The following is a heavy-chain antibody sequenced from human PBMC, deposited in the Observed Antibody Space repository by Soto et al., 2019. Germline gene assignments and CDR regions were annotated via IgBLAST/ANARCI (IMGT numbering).Heavy chain of an antibody. CDR3: ARDRSSSWYWDY. D-gene: IGHD6-13*01. V-gene: IGHV3-7*01. CDR2: IKQDGSEK. Sequence: GESLKISCAASGFTFSSYWMSWVRQAPGKGLEWVANIKQDGSEKYYVDCVKGRFTISRDNAKNSLYLQMNSLRAEDTAGYYCARDRSSSWYWDYWGQGTLVTVSS. J-gene: IGHJ4*02. CDR1: GFTFSSYW.